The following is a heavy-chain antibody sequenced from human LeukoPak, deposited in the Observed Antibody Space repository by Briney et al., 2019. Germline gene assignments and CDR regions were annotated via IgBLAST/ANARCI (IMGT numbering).Heavy chain of an antibody. D-gene: IGHD3-22*01. CDR2: SHTGIT. Sequence: SETLSLTCAVSGYSISSGYYWGWIRQPPGKGLEWIGISHTGITYYNPSLKSRVTISLDTTRNQFSLNLTSVTAADTAVYYCARSHHDSSGYYYYWGQGTLVTVSS. CDR1: GYSISSGYY. V-gene: IGHV4-38-2*01. CDR3: ARSHHDSSGYYYY. J-gene: IGHJ4*02.